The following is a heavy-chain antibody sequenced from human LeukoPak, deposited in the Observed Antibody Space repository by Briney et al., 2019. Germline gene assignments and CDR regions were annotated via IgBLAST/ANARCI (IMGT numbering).Heavy chain of an antibody. CDR2: ISSSSSYI. CDR3: ARDISEGIAAAGTVTGYMDV. D-gene: IGHD6-13*01. Sequence: GGSLRLSCAASGFTFSSYGMSWVRQAPGKGLEWVSAISSSSSYIYYADSVKGRFTISRDNAKNSLYLQMNSLRAEDTAVYYCARDISEGIAAAGTVTGYMDVWGKGTTVTVSS. CDR1: GFTFSSYG. V-gene: IGHV3-21*01. J-gene: IGHJ6*03.